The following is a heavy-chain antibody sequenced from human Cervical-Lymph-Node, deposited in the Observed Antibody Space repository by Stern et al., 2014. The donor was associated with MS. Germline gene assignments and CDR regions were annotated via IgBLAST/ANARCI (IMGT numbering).Heavy chain of an antibody. J-gene: IGHJ4*02. CDR2: IYWDDDK. CDR3: VRTSYDETRGYPDH. V-gene: IGHV2-5*04. CDR1: GFSLTTPGVG. Sequence: QITLKESGPTLVKPTQTLTLTCTFSGFSLTTPGVGVGWIRQSPGKALECLALIYWDDDKRYSPSLKSRLTITRDTSNNQVVITMTTMDPVDTGTYYCVRTSYDETRGYPDHWGQGTVVTVSS. D-gene: IGHD3-22*01.